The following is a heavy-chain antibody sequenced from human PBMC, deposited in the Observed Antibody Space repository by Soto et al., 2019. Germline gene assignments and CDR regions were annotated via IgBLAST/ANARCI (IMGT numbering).Heavy chain of an antibody. CDR3: ARRGTTGTTAPFEY. Sequence: TSETLSLTCAVSGDSISSGVYSWNWIRQPPGKGLEWIGYIYHHESTYYNPSLKSRVTISVDRSKNQFSLKLSSVTAADTAVYYCARRGTTGTTAPFEYWGQGTLVTVSS. CDR1: GDSISSGVYS. CDR2: IYHHEST. D-gene: IGHD1-1*01. V-gene: IGHV4-30-2*01. J-gene: IGHJ4*02.